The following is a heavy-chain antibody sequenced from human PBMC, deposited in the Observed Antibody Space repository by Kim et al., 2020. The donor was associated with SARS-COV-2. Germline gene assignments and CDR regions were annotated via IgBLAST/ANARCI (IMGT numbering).Heavy chain of an antibody. CDR3: ARDPFGDYSPGGMDV. Sequence: GGSLRLSCAASGFTFSSYSMNWVRQAPGKGLEWVSYISSSSSTIYYADSVKGRFTISRDNAKNSLYLQMNSLRDEDTAVYYCARDPFGDYSPGGMDVWGQGTTVTVSS. V-gene: IGHV3-48*02. J-gene: IGHJ6*02. CDR1: GFTFSSYS. D-gene: IGHD4-17*01. CDR2: ISSSSSTI.